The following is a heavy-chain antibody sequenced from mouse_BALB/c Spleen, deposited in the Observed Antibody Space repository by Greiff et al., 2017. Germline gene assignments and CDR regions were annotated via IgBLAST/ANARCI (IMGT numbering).Heavy chain of an antibody. J-gene: IGHJ3*01. CDR3: ARDYYGSSGAY. Sequence: QVQLQQSGAELARPGASVKLSCKASGYTFTSYWMQWVKQRPGQGLEWIGAIYPGDGDTRYTQKFKGKATLTADKSSSTAYMQLSSLASEDSAVYYCARDYYGSSGAYWGQGTLVTVSA. CDR1: GYTFTSYW. CDR2: IYPGDGDT. V-gene: IGHV1-87*01. D-gene: IGHD1-1*01.